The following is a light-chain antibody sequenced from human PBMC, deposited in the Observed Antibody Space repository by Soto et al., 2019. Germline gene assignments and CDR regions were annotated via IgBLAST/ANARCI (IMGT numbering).Light chain of an antibody. CDR1: SSDVGGYNY. CDR3: SSYTSSNSYV. Sequence: QSVLTQPASVSVSPGQSITISCTGTSSDVGGYNYVSWYQQHPGKAPKLMIYDVSNRPSGFSDRFSGSKSGSTASLTISGLQAEDEADYYCSSYTSSNSYVFGTGTKVTVL. V-gene: IGLV2-14*01. CDR2: DVS. J-gene: IGLJ1*01.